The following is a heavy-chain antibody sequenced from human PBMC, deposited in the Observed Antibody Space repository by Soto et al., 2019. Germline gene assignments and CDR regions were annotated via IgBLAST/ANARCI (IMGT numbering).Heavy chain of an antibody. CDR1: GGSISSGGYY. CDR2: IYYSGST. V-gene: IGHV4-61*08. D-gene: IGHD5-12*01. CDR3: ARGLRWWLRAGGFDY. J-gene: IGHJ4*02. Sequence: KSSETLSLTCTVSGGSISSGGYYWSWIRQHPGKGLEWIGYIYYSGSTYYNPSLKSRVTISVDTSKNQFSLKLSSVTAADTAVYYCARGLRWWLRAGGFDYWGQGTLVTVSS.